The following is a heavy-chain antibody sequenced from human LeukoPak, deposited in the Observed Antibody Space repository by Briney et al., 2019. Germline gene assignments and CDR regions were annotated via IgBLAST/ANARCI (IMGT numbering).Heavy chain of an antibody. V-gene: IGHV3-30*18. CDR3: AKKLYSSGWYGPNYFDY. Sequence: GGSLRLSCAASGFTISSYGVHWVRQAPGKGLAWVAVISYDGSNKYYADSVKGRFTISRDNSKNTLYLQMNSLRAEDTAVYYCAKKLYSSGWYGPNYFDYWGQGTLVTVSS. CDR1: GFTISSYG. CDR2: ISYDGSNK. D-gene: IGHD6-19*01. J-gene: IGHJ4*02.